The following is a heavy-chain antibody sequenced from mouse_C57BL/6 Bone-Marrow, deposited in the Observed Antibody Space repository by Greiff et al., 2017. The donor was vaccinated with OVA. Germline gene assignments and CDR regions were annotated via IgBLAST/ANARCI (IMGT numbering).Heavy chain of an antibody. Sequence: EVMLVESGEGLVKPGGSLKLSCAASGFTFSSYAMSWVRQTPEKRLEWVAYISSGGDYIYYADTVKGRFTISRDNARNTLYLQMSSLKSEDTAMYYCTRHYDYDSWYFDVWGTGTTVTVSS. CDR1: GFTFSSYA. D-gene: IGHD2-4*01. CDR3: TRHYDYDSWYFDV. CDR2: ISSGGDYI. V-gene: IGHV5-9-1*02. J-gene: IGHJ1*03.